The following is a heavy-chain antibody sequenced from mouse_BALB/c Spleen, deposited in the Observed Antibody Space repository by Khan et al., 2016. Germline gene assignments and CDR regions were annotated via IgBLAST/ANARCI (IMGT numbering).Heavy chain of an antibody. CDR3: AREGWLLGYFDY. Sequence: QVQLKESGAELARPGASVKMSCKASGYTFTSYTMFWVKQRPGQGLEWIGYIYPSSDYTDYNQKFKDKAKLTADKSSSTAYMQLNSLTSEDSAVYYCAREGWLLGYFDYWGQGTTLTVSS. D-gene: IGHD2-3*01. J-gene: IGHJ2*01. V-gene: IGHV1-4*01. CDR2: IYPSSDYT. CDR1: GYTFTSYT.